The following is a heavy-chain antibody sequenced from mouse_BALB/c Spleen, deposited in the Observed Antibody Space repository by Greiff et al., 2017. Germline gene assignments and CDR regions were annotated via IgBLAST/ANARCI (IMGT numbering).Heavy chain of an antibody. D-gene: IGHD2-1*01. Sequence: QVQLQQSGPGLVAPSQSLSITCTVSGFSLTSYDISWIRQPPGKGLEWLGVIWTGGGTNYNSAFMSRLSISKDNSKSQVFLKMNSLQTDDTAIYYCVRDRDYGNYDDYAMDYWGQGTSVTVSS. CDR2: IWTGGGT. CDR3: VRDRDYGNYDDYAMDY. CDR1: GFSLTSYD. J-gene: IGHJ4*01. V-gene: IGHV2-9-2*01.